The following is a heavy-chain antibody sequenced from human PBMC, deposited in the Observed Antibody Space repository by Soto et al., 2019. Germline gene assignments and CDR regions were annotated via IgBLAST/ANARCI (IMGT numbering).Heavy chain of an antibody. J-gene: IGHJ4*02. Sequence: LRDCSTASWLTIRDYDMSWIRKAPGKGLERVSYISSSGSTIYYADSVKGRFTISRDNAKNSLYLQMNSLRAEDTAVYYCARASYIVVVPAAPDYWGQGTLVTVSS. CDR2: ISSSGSTI. CDR3: ARASYIVVVPAAPDY. V-gene: IGHV3-11*01. D-gene: IGHD2-2*01. CDR1: WLTIRDYD.